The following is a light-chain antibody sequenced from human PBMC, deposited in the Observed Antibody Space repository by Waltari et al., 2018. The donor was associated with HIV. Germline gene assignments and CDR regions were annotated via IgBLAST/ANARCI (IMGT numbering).Light chain of an antibody. CDR3: MQALHTWT. CDR2: LGS. J-gene: IGKJ1*01. CDR1: RSLLHTNGYNY. Sequence: IVMTQSPLSLPVTPGEPASISCRSSRSLLHTNGYNYLDWYLQKQGQSPQLLIYLGSNRASGVPDRFRGSGSGTDFTLKISRVEAEDVGIYYGMQALHTWTFGQGTKVEIK. V-gene: IGKV2-28*01.